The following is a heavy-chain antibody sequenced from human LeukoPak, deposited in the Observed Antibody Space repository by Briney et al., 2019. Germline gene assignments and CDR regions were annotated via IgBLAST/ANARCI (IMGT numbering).Heavy chain of an antibody. CDR2: INPNSGGT. J-gene: IGHJ6*03. CDR3: ARRAILSFIGYCSSTSCRMGEHYYYYYYMDV. V-gene: IGHV1-2*02. Sequence: ASVKVSCKASGYTFTGYYMHWVRQAPGQGLEWMGWINPNSGGTNYAQKFQGRVTMTRDTSISTAYMELSRLRSDEPAVYYCARRAILSFIGYCSSTSCRMGEHYYYYYYMDVWGKGTTVTVSS. D-gene: IGHD2-2*01. CDR1: GYTFTGYY.